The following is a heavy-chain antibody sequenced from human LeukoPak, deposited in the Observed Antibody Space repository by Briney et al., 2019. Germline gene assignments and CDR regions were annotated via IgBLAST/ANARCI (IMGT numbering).Heavy chain of an antibody. Sequence: SETLSLTCTVSGGSISSTKYYWGWIRQPPGKGLEWIGYIYYSGSTYYNPSLKSRVTISVDTSKNQFSLKLSSVTAADTAVYYCAREYGDDNWFDPWGQGTLVTVSS. J-gene: IGHJ5*02. CDR1: GGSISSTKYY. D-gene: IGHD2-21*02. V-gene: IGHV4-30-4*08. CDR2: IYYSGST. CDR3: AREYGDDNWFDP.